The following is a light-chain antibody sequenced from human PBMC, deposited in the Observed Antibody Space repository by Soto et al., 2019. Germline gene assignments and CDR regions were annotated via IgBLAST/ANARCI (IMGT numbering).Light chain of an antibody. CDR2: GAS. Sequence: DIVMTQSPAILSVSPGEGVSLSCRASQSVGNYVAWYQQIPGQAPRLLIYGASTRATSVPARFTGSGSGTDFTLTISSLQSEDFAVYYCQQYYGWPPAWTFGQGTRVDI. CDR1: QSVGNY. CDR3: QQYYGWPPAWT. V-gene: IGKV3-15*01. J-gene: IGKJ1*01.